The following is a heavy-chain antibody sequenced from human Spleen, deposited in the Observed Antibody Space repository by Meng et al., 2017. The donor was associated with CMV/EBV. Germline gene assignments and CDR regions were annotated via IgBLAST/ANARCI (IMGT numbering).Heavy chain of an antibody. CDR2: INPNSSGT. CDR1: GYTFTAYY. V-gene: IGHV1-2*02. D-gene: IGHD6-13*01. CDR3: ARSLHHLAPAGGIDY. J-gene: IGHJ4*02. Sequence: SGYTFTAYYMHWVRQAPGQGLEWMGWINPNSSGTNYAQKFQGRVTMTRDTSISTAYMELSSLRSDDTAVYYCARSLHHLAPAGGIDYWGQGTLVTVSS.